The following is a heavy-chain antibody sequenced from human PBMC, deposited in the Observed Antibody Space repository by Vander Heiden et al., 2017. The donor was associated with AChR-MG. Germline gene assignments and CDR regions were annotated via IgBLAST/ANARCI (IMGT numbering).Heavy chain of an antibody. CDR3: AKGALSGNYYSPFDY. CDR1: GFTFDDYA. Sequence: EVQLVESGGGLVQPGRSLRLSCAASGFTFDDYAMHWVRQAPGKGLEWVSGISWNSGSIGYADSVKGRFTISRDNAKNSLYLQMNSLRAEDTALYYCAKGALSGNYYSPFDYWGQGTLVTVSS. D-gene: IGHD3-10*01. CDR2: ISWNSGSI. J-gene: IGHJ4*02. V-gene: IGHV3-9*01.